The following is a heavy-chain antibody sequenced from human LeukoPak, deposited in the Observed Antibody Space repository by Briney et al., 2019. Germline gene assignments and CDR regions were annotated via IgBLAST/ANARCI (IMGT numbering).Heavy chain of an antibody. CDR2: ISGDGSMT. J-gene: IGHJ4*02. V-gene: IGHV3-74*01. D-gene: IGHD6-6*01. CDR1: GFTSRSYW. CDR3: ARYSSSSGGASHYLDY. Sequence: GGSLRLSCAVSGFTSRSYWMHWVRQAPGKGLVWVSRISGDGSMTNYADSVKGRFTISRDNAKKTVYLQMNSLRAEDTAVYYCARYSSSSGGASHYLDYWGQGTLVTVSS.